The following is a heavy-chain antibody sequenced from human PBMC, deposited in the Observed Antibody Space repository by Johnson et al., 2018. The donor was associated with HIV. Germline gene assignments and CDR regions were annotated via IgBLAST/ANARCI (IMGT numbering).Heavy chain of an antibody. CDR3: TRDAKLRPLDGPDDAFDI. Sequence: VQLVESGGGVVRPGGSLRLSCAASGFTFDDYGMSWVRQAPGKGLEWVSGINWNGGSTGYADSVKGRFTISRDNAKNSLYLQMNSLKTEDTAVYYCTRDAKLRPLDGPDDAFDIWGQGTIVTVSS. CDR2: INWNGGST. V-gene: IGHV3-20*04. CDR1: GFTFDDYG. D-gene: IGHD2-2*03. J-gene: IGHJ3*02.